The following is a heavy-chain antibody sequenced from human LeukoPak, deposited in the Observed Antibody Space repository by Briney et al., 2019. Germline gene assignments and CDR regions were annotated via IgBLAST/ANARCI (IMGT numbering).Heavy chain of an antibody. D-gene: IGHD3-10*01. V-gene: IGHV3-7*04. CDR1: GFTFSSYW. Sequence: GGSLRLSCAASGFTFSSYWMSWVRQAPGKGLEWVANIKQDGSEKYYVDSVKGRFTISRDNAKNSLYLQMNSLRAEDTAVYYCARGGITMVRGALAYHFDYWGQGTLVTVSS. J-gene: IGHJ4*02. CDR2: IKQDGSEK. CDR3: ARGGITMVRGALAYHFDY.